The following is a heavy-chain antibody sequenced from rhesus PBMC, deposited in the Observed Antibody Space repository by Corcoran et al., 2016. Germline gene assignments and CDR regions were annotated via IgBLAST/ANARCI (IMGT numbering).Heavy chain of an antibody. V-gene: IGHV4S10*01. CDR1: GGSISDSYR. J-gene: IGHJ4*01. CDR2: IYGSSTST. Sequence: QVQLQESGPGLVKPSETLSLTCAVSGGSISDSYRWSWIRQPPGKGLEWIGYIYGSSTSTNYNPSLKCRVTILKDTSKNQFSLKLSSVTAADTAVYYCARGSSDWSVDYWGQGVLVTVSS. D-gene: IGHD6S26*01. CDR3: ARGSSDWSVDY.